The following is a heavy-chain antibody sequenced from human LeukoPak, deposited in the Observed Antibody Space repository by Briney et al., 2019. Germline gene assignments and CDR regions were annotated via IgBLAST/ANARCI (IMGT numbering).Heavy chain of an antibody. CDR1: GFTFSSFA. D-gene: IGHD4-17*01. Sequence: PGGSLRLSCTASGFTFSSFAMSWVRQAPGKGLEWVSSISSSSSSIYNADSVKGRFTISRDNAKNSLYLQMNSLRAEDTAVYYCARDYGDYAFDIWGQGTMVTVSS. J-gene: IGHJ3*02. V-gene: IGHV3-21*01. CDR3: ARDYGDYAFDI. CDR2: ISSSSSSI.